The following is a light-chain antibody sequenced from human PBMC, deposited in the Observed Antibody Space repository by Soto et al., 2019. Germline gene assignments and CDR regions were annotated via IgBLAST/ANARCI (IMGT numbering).Light chain of an antibody. CDR2: GAS. J-gene: IGKJ4*01. CDR3: QQYHNWPPGLT. Sequence: EVVMTQSPATLSESPGERVTLSCTASQSVSGNLAWYQQRPGQAPRLLIHGASTRATDIPARFSGSGSGTEFTLTITSLQSEDFAVYYCQQYHNWPPGLTFGGGTKVDIK. V-gene: IGKV3-15*01. CDR1: QSVSGN.